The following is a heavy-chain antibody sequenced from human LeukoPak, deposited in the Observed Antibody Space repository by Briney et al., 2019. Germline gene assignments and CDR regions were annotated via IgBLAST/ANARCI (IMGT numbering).Heavy chain of an antibody. CDR1: GFTFGSYG. J-gene: IGHJ4*02. V-gene: IGHV3-30*02. D-gene: IGHD1-7*01. CDR3: LGTSNSFDY. Sequence: GGSLRLSCAASGFTFGSYGMHWVRQAPGKGLEWVAFIRYDGSNKYYAESVKGRFTISRDNSKHTLYLQMNNLRADDTGVYYALGTSNSFDYWGQGTLVTVSS. CDR2: IRYDGSNK.